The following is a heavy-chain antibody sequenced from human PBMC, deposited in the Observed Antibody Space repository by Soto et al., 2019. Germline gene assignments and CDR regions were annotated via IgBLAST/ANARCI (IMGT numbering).Heavy chain of an antibody. CDR3: ARDFWSGYGVRCNWFDP. D-gene: IGHD3-3*01. CDR1: GYTFTSYG. Sequence: ASVKVSCKASGYTFTSYGISWVRQAPGQGLEWMGWISAYNGNTNYAQKLQGRVTMTTDTSTSTAYMELRSLRSDDTAVYYCARDFWSGYGVRCNWFDPWGQGTLVTVSS. J-gene: IGHJ5*02. V-gene: IGHV1-18*01. CDR2: ISAYNGNT.